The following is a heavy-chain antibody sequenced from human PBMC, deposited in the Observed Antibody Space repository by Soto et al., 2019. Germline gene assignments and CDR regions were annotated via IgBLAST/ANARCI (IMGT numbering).Heavy chain of an antibody. CDR1: GGSISSGGYS. Sequence: QLQLQESGSGLVKPSQTLSLTCAVSGGSISSGGYSWSWIRQPPGKGLEWIGYIYHSGSTYYNPSLKSRVTXXVXRXXNQVSLKLSAVTAADTAVYYCASLYGDPGGYYLAYWGQGTLVTVSS. CDR2: IYHSGST. J-gene: IGHJ4*02. D-gene: IGHD4-17*01. V-gene: IGHV4-30-2*01. CDR3: ASLYGDPGGYYLAY.